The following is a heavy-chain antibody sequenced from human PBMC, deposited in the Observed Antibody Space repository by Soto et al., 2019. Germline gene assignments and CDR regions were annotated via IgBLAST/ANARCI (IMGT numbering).Heavy chain of an antibody. V-gene: IGHV3-74*01. D-gene: IGHD3-10*01. CDR1: EFTFSGRS. J-gene: IGHJ6*03. CDR3: ARGWFGPDV. CDR2: IDKVGTDS. Sequence: EVQLVESGGGLVQPGGSLRLSCAASEFTFSGRSVHWVRQALGKGLVWVSGIDKVGTDSTYADSVKGRFSSSRDNATNTVYLQMTSLSVEDTAVYYFARGWFGPDVWGKGTTVTVSS.